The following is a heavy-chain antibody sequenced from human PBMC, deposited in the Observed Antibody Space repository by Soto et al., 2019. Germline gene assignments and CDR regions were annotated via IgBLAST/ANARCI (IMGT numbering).Heavy chain of an antibody. D-gene: IGHD3-10*01. CDR2: INSDGTIT. J-gene: IGHJ4*02. V-gene: IGHV3-74*01. Sequence: GGSLRLSCAASGFNFNKYWMHWVRQAPGKGLMWVSRINSDGTITSHADSVKGRFTISRDNAKNTLYLQMNSLRAEDTAVYYCEGAGLGEQFYRGRGPLVTVSS. CDR3: EGAGLGEQFY. CDR1: GFNFNKYW.